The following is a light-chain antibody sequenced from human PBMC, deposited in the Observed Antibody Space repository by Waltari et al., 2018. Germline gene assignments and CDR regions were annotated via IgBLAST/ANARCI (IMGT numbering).Light chain of an antibody. J-gene: IGLJ2*01. V-gene: IGLV2-8*01. CDR2: EVT. CDR1: SSDVGRYNY. CDR3: SSYAGSNNVI. Sequence: QSALTQPPSASGSRGQSVTISCTGTSSDVGRYNYVSWYQQHPGQAPKLMIYEVTKRPAGAPDRFAGSKSGNTASLTVSGLQAEDEADYYCSSYAGSNNVIFGGGTRLTVL.